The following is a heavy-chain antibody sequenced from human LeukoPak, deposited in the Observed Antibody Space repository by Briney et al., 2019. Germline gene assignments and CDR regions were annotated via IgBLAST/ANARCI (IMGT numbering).Heavy chain of an antibody. CDR1: GVSFSSYY. CDR2: IYYSGST. J-gene: IGHJ3*01. V-gene: IGHV4-59*01. Sequence: SGTLSLTCTVSGVSFSSYYWSWIRQPPGKGLEWIGYIYYSGSTNYNPSLKSRVTISLDTSKKQFSLKLSSVTAADTAVYYCATFGGLQNAFDVWGQGTMVSVSS. D-gene: IGHD4-11*01. CDR3: ATFGGLQNAFDV.